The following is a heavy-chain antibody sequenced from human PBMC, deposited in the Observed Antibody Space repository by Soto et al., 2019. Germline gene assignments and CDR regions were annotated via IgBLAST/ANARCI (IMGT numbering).Heavy chain of an antibody. D-gene: IGHD5-12*01. V-gene: IGHV2-5*02. CDR3: AHRLGGYTWNDGYFDF. Sequence: SGPTLVNPTQALALTCTFSGFSLTTRPMGVGWIRQPPGKALEWLVFIYWDDDNRYSPSLKSRITVTKDNSKNQVVLLMTDMDPVDTATYYCAHRLGGYTWNDGYFDFWGQGVLVTVSS. CDR2: IYWDDDN. J-gene: IGHJ4*02. CDR1: GFSLTTRPMG.